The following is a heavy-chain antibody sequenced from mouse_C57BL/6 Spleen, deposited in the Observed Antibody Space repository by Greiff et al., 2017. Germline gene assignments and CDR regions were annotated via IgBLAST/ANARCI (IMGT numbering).Heavy chain of an antibody. D-gene: IGHD1-1*01. Sequence: QVQLQQPGAELVRPGTSVKLSCTASGYTFTSYWMHWVKQRPGQGLEWIGVIDPSDSYTNYNQKFKGKATLTVDTSSSPAYMQLSSLTSEDSAVYYCARPHYYGSSYGWYFDVWGTGTTVTVSS. CDR3: ARPHYYGSSYGWYFDV. V-gene: IGHV1-59*01. J-gene: IGHJ1*03. CDR2: IDPSDSYT. CDR1: GYTFTSYW.